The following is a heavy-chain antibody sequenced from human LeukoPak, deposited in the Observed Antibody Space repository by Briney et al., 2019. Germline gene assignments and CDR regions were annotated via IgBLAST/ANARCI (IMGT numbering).Heavy chain of an antibody. J-gene: IGHJ4*02. CDR1: GYTFSIYG. D-gene: IGHD3-10*01. Sequence: ASVKVSCKSSGYTFSIYGFTWVRHAPGQGLEWMGWISAYNGKTLYAEKFQGRVTMTTDTATSTVYMELRSLRSDDTAVYYCARGPRGRPDYWGQGTLVTVSS. CDR3: ARGPRGRPDY. CDR2: ISAYNGKT. V-gene: IGHV1-18*01.